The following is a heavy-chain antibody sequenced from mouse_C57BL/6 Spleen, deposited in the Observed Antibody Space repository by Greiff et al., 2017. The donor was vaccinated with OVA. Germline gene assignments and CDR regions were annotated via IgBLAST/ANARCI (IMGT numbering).Heavy chain of an antibody. CDR2: INPSSGYT. CDR1: GYTFTSYT. V-gene: IGHV1-4*01. CDR3: ARGGDYYAMDY. Sequence: QVQLQQSGAELARPGASVKMSCKASGYTFTSYTMHWVKQRPGQGLEWIGYINPSSGYTKYNQKFKDKATLTADKSSSTAYMQLSSLTSEDSAVDYCARGGDYYAMDYWGQGTSVTVSS. J-gene: IGHJ4*01.